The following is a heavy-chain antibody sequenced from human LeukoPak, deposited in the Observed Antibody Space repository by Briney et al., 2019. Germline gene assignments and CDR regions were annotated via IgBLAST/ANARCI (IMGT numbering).Heavy chain of an antibody. D-gene: IGHD3-16*01. CDR2: MNPNNAYT. J-gene: IGHJ4*02. CDR3: ARLGGRAAKDDRLDY. V-gene: IGHV1-8*03. Sequence: ASVTVSCKASGYTFIDFDINWVRQATGQGLEWMGWMNPNNAYTGYSQKFQGRVTFTRDTSTSTAFMELNSLNSEDTALYYCARLGGRAAKDDRLDYWGQGTLVTVSS. CDR1: GYTFIDFD.